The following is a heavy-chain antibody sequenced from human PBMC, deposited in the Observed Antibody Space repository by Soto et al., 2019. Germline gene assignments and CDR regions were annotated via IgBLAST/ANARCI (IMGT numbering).Heavy chain of an antibody. V-gene: IGHV3-23*01. J-gene: IGHJ4*02. CDR3: AKVNSHYDVSENN. CDR1: GFTFSHCD. CDR2: ISISSDIK. D-gene: IGHD3-3*01. Sequence: EVQLLESGGGLVQPGGSLRLSCAASGFTFSHCDINWVRQTPGRGLEWVSGISISSDIKYYANSVRGRFTISRDMSKRTLYLQMHNLRPEDTAMYYCAKVNSHYDVSENNWGQGTLVTVSP.